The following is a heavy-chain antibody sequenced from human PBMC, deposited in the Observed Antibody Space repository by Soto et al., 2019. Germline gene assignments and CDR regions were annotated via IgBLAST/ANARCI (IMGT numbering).Heavy chain of an antibody. Sequence: QVQLVESGGGVVQPGRSLRLSCVASGFTFSSCAMHWVRQVPGKGLEWLAVVTHDGTLYPYADSVKGRFSISRDNSRKTLYLQMNGLRPEDTAVYYCVKDRSDTWSFDYWVQGTLVTVSS. J-gene: IGHJ4*02. CDR3: VKDRSDTWSFDY. D-gene: IGHD2-8*02. CDR1: GFTFSSCA. CDR2: VTHDGTLY. V-gene: IGHV3-30*18.